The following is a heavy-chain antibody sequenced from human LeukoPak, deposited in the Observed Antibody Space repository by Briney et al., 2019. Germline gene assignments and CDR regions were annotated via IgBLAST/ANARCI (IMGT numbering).Heavy chain of an antibody. J-gene: IGHJ4*02. CDR3: AKELRRDGYNPNFFPFDY. CDR1: GFTFSSYG. V-gene: IGHV3-30*18. CDR2: ISYDGSNK. D-gene: IGHD5-24*01. Sequence: PGSSLTLSCAASGFTFSSYGMHWVRQAPGKGLEWVAVISYDGSNKYYADSVKGRFTISRDNSKNTLYLQMNSLRADDTAVYYCAKELRRDGYNPNFFPFDYWGQGTLVTVSS.